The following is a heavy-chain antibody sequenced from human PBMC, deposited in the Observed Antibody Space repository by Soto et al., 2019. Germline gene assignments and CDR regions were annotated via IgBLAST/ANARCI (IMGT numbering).Heavy chain of an antibody. CDR1: GFTFSDYY. V-gene: IGHV3-72*01. Sequence: EAQLVESGGGLVQPGGSLRLSCAVSGFTFSDYYMDWVRQAPGKGLEWVGRIRNRANSYTTEYAASVKGRFTISRDDSKNSLYLQMNSLKTEDTAMYYCGRRGTSGSVGLDYWGQGTLVTVSS. CDR2: IRNRANSYTT. J-gene: IGHJ4*02. D-gene: IGHD1-26*01. CDR3: GRRGTSGSVGLDY.